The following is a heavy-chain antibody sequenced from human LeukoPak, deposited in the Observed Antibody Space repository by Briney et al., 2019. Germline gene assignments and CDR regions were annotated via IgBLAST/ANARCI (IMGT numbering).Heavy chain of an antibody. D-gene: IGHD1-26*01. CDR3: AKDLWGWELLDY. CDR1: GFTFSSYA. J-gene: IGHJ4*02. CDR2: ISYDGSNK. V-gene: IGHV3-30*04. Sequence: PGRSLRLSCAASGFTFSSYAMHWVRQAPGKGLEWVAVISYDGSNKYYADSVKGRFTISRDNSKNTLYLQMNSLRAEDTAVYYCAKDLWGWELLDYWGQGTLVTVSS.